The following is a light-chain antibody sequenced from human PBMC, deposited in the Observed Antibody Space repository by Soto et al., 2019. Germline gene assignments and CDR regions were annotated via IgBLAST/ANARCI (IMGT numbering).Light chain of an antibody. Sequence: EIVMTQSPATLSVSPGERATLSCRASQSVSSSYLAWYQQKPGQAPRLLIFGSSTRATGIPDRFSGSGSGTEFTLTISRLEPEDFAVYYCQHYVTSLITFGQGTKVDIK. V-gene: IGKV3-20*01. J-gene: IGKJ1*01. CDR3: QHYVTSLIT. CDR1: QSVSSSY. CDR2: GSS.